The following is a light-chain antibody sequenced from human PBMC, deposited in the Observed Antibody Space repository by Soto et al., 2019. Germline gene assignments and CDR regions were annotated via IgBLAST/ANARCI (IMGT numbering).Light chain of an antibody. V-gene: IGLV8-61*01. CDR3: VLYMGSGMDV. CDR1: SASVSTSYY. Sequence: QAVVTQEPSFSVSPGGTVTLTCSLESASVSTSYYPSWYQQTPGQAPRTLIHSTNTRSSGVPDRFAGSILGNRAALTFTGAQADDESDYYCVLYMGSGMDVFGTGTKLTVL. J-gene: IGLJ1*01. CDR2: STN.